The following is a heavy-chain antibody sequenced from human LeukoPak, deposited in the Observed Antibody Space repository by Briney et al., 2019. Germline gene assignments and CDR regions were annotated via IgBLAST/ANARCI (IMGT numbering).Heavy chain of an antibody. J-gene: IGHJ4*02. CDR2: INWNGGST. CDR1: GFTFDDYG. Sequence: GGSLRLSCAASGFTFDDYGMSWVRQAPGKGLEWVSGINWNGGSTGYADSVKGRFTISRDNSKNTLYLQMNSLRAEDTAVYYCAKVPVRTVTTSYYFDYWGQGTLVTVSS. CDR3: AKVPVRTVTTSYYFDY. D-gene: IGHD4-17*01. V-gene: IGHV3-20*04.